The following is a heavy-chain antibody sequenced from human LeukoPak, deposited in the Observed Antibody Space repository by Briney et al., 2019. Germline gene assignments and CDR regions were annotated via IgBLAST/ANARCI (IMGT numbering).Heavy chain of an antibody. CDR2: ISAYNGNP. CDR1: GYTFTSYG. Sequence: ASVKVSCKASGYTFTSYGISWVRQAPGQGLEWMGWISAYNGNPNYAQKLQGRVTMTTDTSTSTAYMELRSLRSDDTAVYYCARDVTQYYDFWSGYYTFGAFDIWGQGTMVTVSS. CDR3: ARDVTQYYDFWSGYYTFGAFDI. V-gene: IGHV1-18*01. D-gene: IGHD3-3*01. J-gene: IGHJ3*02.